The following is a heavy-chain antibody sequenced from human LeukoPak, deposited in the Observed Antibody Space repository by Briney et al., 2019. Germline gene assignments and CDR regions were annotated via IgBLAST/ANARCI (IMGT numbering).Heavy chain of an antibody. CDR1: GYTFTSYY. CDR2: INPSGGST. V-gene: IGHV1-46*01. CDR3: ARVAMITFGGVIVIPAYYFDY. J-gene: IGHJ4*02. D-gene: IGHD3-16*02. Sequence: ASVKVSCKASGYTFTSYYMHWVRQAPGQGLGWMGIINPSGGSTSYAQKFQGRVTMTRDTSTSTVYMELSSLRSEDTAVYYCARVAMITFGGVIVIPAYYFDYWGQGTLVTVSS.